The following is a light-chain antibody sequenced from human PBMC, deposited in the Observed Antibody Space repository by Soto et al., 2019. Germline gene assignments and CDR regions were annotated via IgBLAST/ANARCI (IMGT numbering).Light chain of an antibody. CDR1: SSDVGGYNY. CDR2: DVS. J-gene: IGLJ2*01. V-gene: IGLV2-11*01. CDR3: CSYAGRSTYLV. Sequence: QSALTQPRSVSGSPGQSVTISCTGTSSDVGGYNYVSWYQQHPGKAPKLMIYDVSKRPSGVPDRFSGSKSGNPASLTISGLQAEDEADYYCCSYAGRSTYLVFGGGTKLTVL.